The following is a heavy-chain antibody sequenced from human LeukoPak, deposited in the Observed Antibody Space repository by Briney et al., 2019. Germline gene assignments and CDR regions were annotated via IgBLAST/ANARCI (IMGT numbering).Heavy chain of an antibody. CDR3: AKGEWELRAFDY. J-gene: IGHJ4*02. CDR2: ISGSGGTT. V-gene: IGHV3-23*01. CDR1: GFSFSSYA. Sequence: GGSLRLSCAASGFSFSSYAMSWVRQAPGKGLEWVSAISGSGGTTYYADSVKGRFTISRDNSKNTLYLQMNSLRAEDTAVYYCAKGEWELRAFDYWGQGTLVTVSS. D-gene: IGHD1-26*01.